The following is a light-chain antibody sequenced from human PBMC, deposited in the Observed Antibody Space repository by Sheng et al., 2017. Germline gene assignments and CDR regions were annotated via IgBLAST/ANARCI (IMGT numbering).Light chain of an antibody. Sequence: EIVLTQSPGTLSLSPGERATLSCRASQSVSSSYLAWYQQKPGQAPRLLIYGASSRATGIPDRFSGSGSGTDFTLTINRLEPEDFAVYYCQQYGSSPPTYTFGQGTKLEI. J-gene: IGKJ2*01. CDR3: QQYGSSPPTYT. V-gene: IGKV3-20*01. CDR1: QSVSSSY. CDR2: GAS.